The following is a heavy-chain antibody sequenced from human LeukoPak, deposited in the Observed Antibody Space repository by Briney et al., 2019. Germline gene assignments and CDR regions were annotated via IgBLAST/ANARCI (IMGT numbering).Heavy chain of an antibody. Sequence: SQTLSLTCTVSGGSISSYYWSWIRQPPGKGLEWIGYIYYSGSTNYNPSLKSRVTISVETSKNEFSLKLRSVTAADTAVYYCARVTGYRIEDYFDYWGQGTLVTVSS. J-gene: IGHJ4*02. CDR2: IYYSGST. CDR1: GGSISSYY. D-gene: IGHD6-13*01. CDR3: ARVTGYRIEDYFDY. V-gene: IGHV4-59*01.